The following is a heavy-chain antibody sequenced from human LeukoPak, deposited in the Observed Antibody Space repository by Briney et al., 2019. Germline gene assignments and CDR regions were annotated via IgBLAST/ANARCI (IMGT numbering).Heavy chain of an antibody. CDR1: GGSISSYY. V-gene: IGHV4-34*01. Sequence: SETLSLTCTVSGGSISSYYWSWIRQPPGKGLEWIGGVNHSGSTNYNPSLKSRVTVSVDTSKNQFSLKLSSVTAADTAVYYCARASYCTNGVCWWDYWGQGTLVTVSS. CDR3: ARASYCTNGVCWWDY. CDR2: VNHSGST. D-gene: IGHD2-8*01. J-gene: IGHJ4*02.